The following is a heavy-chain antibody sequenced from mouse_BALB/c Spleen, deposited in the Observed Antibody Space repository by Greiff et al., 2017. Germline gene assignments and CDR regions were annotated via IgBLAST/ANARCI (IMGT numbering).Heavy chain of an antibody. CDR2: IDPETGGT. J-gene: IGHJ3*01. D-gene: IGHD1-1*02. V-gene: IGHV1-15*01. Sequence: QVQLQQSGAELVRPGASVTLSCKASGYTFTDYEMHWVKQTPVHGLEWIGAIDPETGGTAYNQKFKGKATLTADKSSSTAYMELRSLTSEDSAVYYCTPYGAWFAYWGQGTLVTVSA. CDR3: TPYGAWFAY. CDR1: GYTFTDYE.